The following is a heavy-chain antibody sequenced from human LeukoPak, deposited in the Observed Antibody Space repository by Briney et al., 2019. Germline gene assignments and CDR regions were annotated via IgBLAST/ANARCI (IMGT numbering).Heavy chain of an antibody. D-gene: IGHD5-12*01. CDR3: ARRRGGYEFDY. CDR2: ISYDGSNK. CDR1: GFTFSSYG. Sequence: GGSLRLSCAASGFTFSSYGMHWVRQAPGKGLEWVAVISYDGSNKYYADSVKGRFSISGDNSKNTVYLQMNSLRAEDTAVYYCARRRGGYEFDYWGQGTLVTVSS. J-gene: IGHJ4*02. V-gene: IGHV3-30*03.